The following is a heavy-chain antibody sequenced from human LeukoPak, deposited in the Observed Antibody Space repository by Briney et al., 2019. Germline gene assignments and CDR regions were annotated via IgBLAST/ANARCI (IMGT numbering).Heavy chain of an antibody. CDR1: GFTFSSYG. D-gene: IGHD6-13*01. Sequence: GRSLRLSCAASGFTFSSYGMHWVRQAPGKGLEWVPVIWYDGDNKYYADSVKGRFTISRDNSKNTLYLQMNSLRAEDTAVYYCARDGIAAAGQYYCYGMDVWGQGTTVTVSS. CDR3: ARDGIAAAGQYYCYGMDV. J-gene: IGHJ6*02. V-gene: IGHV3-33*01. CDR2: IWYDGDNK.